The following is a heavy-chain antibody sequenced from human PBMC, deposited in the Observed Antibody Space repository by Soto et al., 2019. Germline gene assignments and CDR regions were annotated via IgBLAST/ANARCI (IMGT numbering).Heavy chain of an antibody. J-gene: IGHJ4*02. D-gene: IGHD3-10*01. CDR2: IYWDDDK. CDR1: GFSLTTRGPG. Sequence: QITLKESGPPLVKPTQNLTLTCTFSGFSLTTRGPGVGWISQPPGKALEWLAVIYWDDDKRYSPSLKNRLTITKHTSKNQVVLKLINMDPVDTVTYYCAHTDYYSSWNFGYWGQGTLVTVSS. CDR3: AHTDYYSSWNFGY. V-gene: IGHV2-5*02.